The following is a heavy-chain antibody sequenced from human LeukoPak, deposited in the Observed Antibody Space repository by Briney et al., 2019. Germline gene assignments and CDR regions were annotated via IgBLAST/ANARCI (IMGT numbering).Heavy chain of an antibody. CDR3: ARDGVYYYDSSGYYYGPY. J-gene: IGHJ4*02. Sequence: GGSLRLSCAASGFTFSSYGMHWVRQAPGKGLEWVAFIRYDGSNKYYADSVKGRFTISRDNSKNTLYLQMNSLRAEDTAVYYCARDGVYYYDSSGYYYGPYWGQGTLVTVSS. D-gene: IGHD3-22*01. V-gene: IGHV3-30*02. CDR2: IRYDGSNK. CDR1: GFTFSSYG.